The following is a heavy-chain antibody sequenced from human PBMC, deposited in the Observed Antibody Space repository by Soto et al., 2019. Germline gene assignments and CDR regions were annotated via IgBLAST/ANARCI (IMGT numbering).Heavy chain of an antibody. D-gene: IGHD3-16*01. CDR2: IYTTGSA. Sequence: SETLSLTCTVSGGSISSYYWSWIRQPAGKGLEWIGRIYTTGSANYNPSLKSRVAISVDKSKNQFSLRLNSVTAADTAVYYCASKLGPYYHGLDVWSRGTTVTVSS. V-gene: IGHV4-4*07. CDR1: GGSISSYY. CDR3: ASKLGPYYHGLDV. J-gene: IGHJ6*02.